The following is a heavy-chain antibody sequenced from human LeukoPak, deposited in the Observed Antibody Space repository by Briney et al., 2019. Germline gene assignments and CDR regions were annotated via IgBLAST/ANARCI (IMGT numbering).Heavy chain of an antibody. D-gene: IGHD1-14*01. CDR1: GGSISSYY. J-gene: IGHJ5*02. V-gene: IGHV4-59*12. CDR2: IYYSGST. CDR3: ARIRKQLAAGGFDP. Sequence: KPSETLSLTCTVSGGSISSYYWSWIRQPPGKGLERIGYIYYSGSTNYNPSLKSRVTISVDKSKNQFSLKLSSVTAADTAVYYCARIRKQLAAGGFDPWGQGTLVTVSS.